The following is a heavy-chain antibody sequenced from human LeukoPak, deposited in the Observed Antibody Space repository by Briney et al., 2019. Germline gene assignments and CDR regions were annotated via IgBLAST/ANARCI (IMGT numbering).Heavy chain of an antibody. Sequence: GGSLRLSCAASGFTFSSYWMHWVRQAPGKGLVWVSRINSGGSSTSYADSVKGRFTISRDNAKNTLYLQMNSLGAEDTAVYYCARPRGQWELRGGFDYWGQGTLVTVSS. CDR3: ARPRGQWELRGGFDY. CDR1: GFTFSSYW. V-gene: IGHV3-74*01. CDR2: INSGGSST. J-gene: IGHJ4*02. D-gene: IGHD1-26*01.